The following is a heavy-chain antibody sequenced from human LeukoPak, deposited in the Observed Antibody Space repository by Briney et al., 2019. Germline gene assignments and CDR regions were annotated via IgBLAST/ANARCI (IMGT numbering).Heavy chain of an antibody. CDR2: INHSGST. V-gene: IGHV4-34*01. D-gene: IGHD2-2*01. CDR3: ARGKYCSSTSCLLYYFDY. CDR1: GGSFSGYY. Sequence: SSETLSLTCAVYGGSFSGYYWSGIRQPPGKGLEWIGVINHSGSTNYNPSLKSRVTISVDTSKNQFSLKLSSVTAADTAVYYCARGKYCSSTSCLLYYFDYWGQGTLVTVSS. J-gene: IGHJ4*02.